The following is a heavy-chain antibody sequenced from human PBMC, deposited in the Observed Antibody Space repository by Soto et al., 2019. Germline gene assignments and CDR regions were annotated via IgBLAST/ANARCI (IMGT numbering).Heavy chain of an antibody. CDR1: GFTFDDYA. V-gene: IGHV3-9*01. CDR2: ISWNSGSI. D-gene: IGHD2-2*02. CDR3: AKDMVPQLPYYHDAFDI. Sequence: GGSLRLSCAASGFTFDDYAMHWVRQAPGKGLEWVSGISWNSGSIGYADSVKGRFTISRDNAKNSLYLQMNSLRAEDTALYYCAKDMVPQLPYYHDAFDIWGQGTMVTVSS. J-gene: IGHJ3*02.